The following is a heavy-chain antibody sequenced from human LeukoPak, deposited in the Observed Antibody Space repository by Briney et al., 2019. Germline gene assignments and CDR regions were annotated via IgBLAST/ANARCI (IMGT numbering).Heavy chain of an antibody. Sequence: GGSLRLSCAASGFTFSSYAMHWVRQAPGKGLEWVAVISYDGSNKYYADSVKGRFTISRDNSKNTLYLQMNSLRAEDTAVYYCAKDTTYYYDSSGYDGFDIWGQGTMVTVSS. V-gene: IGHV3-30-3*01. CDR1: GFTFSSYA. CDR2: ISYDGSNK. J-gene: IGHJ3*02. D-gene: IGHD3-22*01. CDR3: AKDTTYYYDSSGYDGFDI.